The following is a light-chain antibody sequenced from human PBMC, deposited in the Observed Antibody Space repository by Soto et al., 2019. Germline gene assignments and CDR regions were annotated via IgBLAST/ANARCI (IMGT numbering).Light chain of an antibody. CDR1: RRHSSYA. CDR3: QTWGTGIRV. J-gene: IGLJ3*02. V-gene: IGLV4-69*01. CDR2: IHSDGSH. Sequence: QSVLTQSPSASASLGASVKLTCTLSRRHSSYAIAWHQQQPEKGPRYLMIIHSDGSHSKGDGIPDRFSGSSSGAERYLTISSLQSEDEADYYCQTWGTGIRVFGGGTKLTVL.